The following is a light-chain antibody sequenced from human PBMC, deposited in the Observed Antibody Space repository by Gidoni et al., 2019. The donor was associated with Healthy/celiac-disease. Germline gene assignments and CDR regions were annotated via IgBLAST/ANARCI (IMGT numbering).Light chain of an antibody. CDR2: EVS. CDR3: SSYTSSSTPWV. CDR1: SSDVGGYNY. Sequence: QSALTQPAPVSESPGQSITISCTGTSSDVGGYNYVSWYQQHPGKAPKLMIYEVSNRPSGVSNRFSGSKSGNTASLTISGLQAEDEADYYCSSYTSSSTPWVFGGGTKLTVL. J-gene: IGLJ3*02. V-gene: IGLV2-14*01.